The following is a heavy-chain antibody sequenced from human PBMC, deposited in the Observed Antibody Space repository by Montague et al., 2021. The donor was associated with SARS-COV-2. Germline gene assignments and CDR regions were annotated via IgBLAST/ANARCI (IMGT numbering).Heavy chain of an antibody. CDR1: RLPFNGYA. D-gene: IGHD1-26*01. J-gene: IGHJ4*01. CDR3: AREGYRSGSFYIDY. Sequence: SLRLSCAASRLPFNGYAMHWVRQAPGKGLEWLTFISHDESNHRYADSVKGRFTISGDNSKNTLYLQMDSLRPEDTAVYYCAREGYRSGSFYIDYWGQGTLVTVS. V-gene: IGHV3-30*04. CDR2: ISHDESNH.